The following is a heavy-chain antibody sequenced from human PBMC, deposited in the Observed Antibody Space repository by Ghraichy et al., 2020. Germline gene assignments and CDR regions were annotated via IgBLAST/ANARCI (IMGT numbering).Heavy chain of an antibody. CDR2: IFYSGTF. CDR1: GGSINSDGYY. V-gene: IGHV4-31*03. Sequence: SETLSLTCTVSGGSINSDGYYWSWIRQHPGRGLEWIGYIFYSGTFYYSPSLRSRVTISADRSKNQFSLKLSSVTAADTAVYYCATGNGDFRLDYWGQGALVTVSS. CDR3: ATGNGDFRLDY. J-gene: IGHJ4*02. D-gene: IGHD4-17*01.